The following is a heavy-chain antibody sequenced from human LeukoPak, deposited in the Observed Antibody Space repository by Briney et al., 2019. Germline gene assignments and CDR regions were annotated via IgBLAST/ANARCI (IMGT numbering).Heavy chain of an antibody. Sequence: GGPLRPSCPAPGFTVRTNYMTGAPQPKGQGPKWFPLINSGGRTYYADSVKGRFTISRDNSKNTLYLQMNSLRAEDTAVYYCARVLGDYPLYYYFYGMDVWGQGTTVTVSS. V-gene: IGHV3-53*01. CDR1: GFTVRTNY. CDR3: ARVLGDYPLYYYFYGMDV. D-gene: IGHD4-17*01. J-gene: IGHJ6*02. CDR2: INSGGRT.